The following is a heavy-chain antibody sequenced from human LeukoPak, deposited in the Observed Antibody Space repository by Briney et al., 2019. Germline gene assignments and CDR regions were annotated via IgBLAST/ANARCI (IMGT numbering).Heavy chain of an antibody. CDR3: ATGYCSSTSCPSFYYYYYMDV. V-gene: IGHV1-46*01. D-gene: IGHD2-2*01. CDR2: INPSGGST. CDR1: GYTFTSYY. Sequence: ASVKVSCKASGYTFTSYYMHWVRQAPGQGLEWMGIINPSGGSTSYAQKFQGRVTITRDTSTSTVYMELSSLRSEDTAVYYCATGYCSSTSCPSFYYYYYMDVWGKGTTVTVSS. J-gene: IGHJ6*03.